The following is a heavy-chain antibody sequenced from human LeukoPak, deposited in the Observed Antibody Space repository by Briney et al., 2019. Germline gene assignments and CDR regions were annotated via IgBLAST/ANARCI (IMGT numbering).Heavy chain of an antibody. J-gene: IGHJ5*02. V-gene: IGHV4-34*01. D-gene: IGHD3-10*01. CDR1: GGSFSGYY. Sequence: SEALSLTCAVYGGSFSGYYWSWIRQPPGKGLEWIGEINHSGSTNYNPSLKSRVTISVDTSKNQFSLKLSSVTAADTAVYYCARHGPRTITMVRGVISWFDPWGQGTLVTVSS. CDR3: ARHGPRTITMVRGVISWFDP. CDR2: INHSGST.